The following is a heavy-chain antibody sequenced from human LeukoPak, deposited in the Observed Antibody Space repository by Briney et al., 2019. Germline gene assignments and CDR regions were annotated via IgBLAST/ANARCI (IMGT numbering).Heavy chain of an antibody. V-gene: IGHV3-23*01. CDR1: GFAFRNYA. Sequence: PGGSLRLSCTASGFAFRNYAMSWVRQAPGKGLEWVSGISGFNTYYADSVKGRFTISRDNSKNTLYLQMNSLRAEDTAVYYCAKTKPYGTTWYGGIDWGQGALVTVSS. CDR3: AKTKPYGTTWYGGID. CDR2: ISGFNT. D-gene: IGHD6-13*01. J-gene: IGHJ4*02.